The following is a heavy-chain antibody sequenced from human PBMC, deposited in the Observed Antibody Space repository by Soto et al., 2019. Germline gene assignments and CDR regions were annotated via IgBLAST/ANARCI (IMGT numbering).Heavy chain of an antibody. Sequence: PSETLSLTCTVSGGSISSYYWSWIRQPPGKGLEWIGYIYHTGITNYNPSLKSRVTISVDMSKNQFSLTLSSVTAADTAVYHCXXXXXXXXXXFDYWGQGALVTVSS. CDR2: IYHTGIT. V-gene: IGHV4-59*08. CDR1: GGSISSYY. CDR3: XXXXXXXXXXFDY. J-gene: IGHJ4*02.